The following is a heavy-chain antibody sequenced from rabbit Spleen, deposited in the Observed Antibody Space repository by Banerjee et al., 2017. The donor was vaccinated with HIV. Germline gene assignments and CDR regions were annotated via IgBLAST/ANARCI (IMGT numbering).Heavy chain of an antibody. J-gene: IGHJ4*01. CDR3: ARDKELDIWGYEFNL. Sequence: EESGGGLVKPGGTLTLTCKASGFSLFNYWMCWVRQAPGKGLELIGCIYAGDGSTDDTNWVNGRFTISKTSSTVDLKMTSLTAADTATYFCARDKELDIWGYEFNLWGPGTLVTVS. D-gene: IGHD3-1*01. CDR2: IYAGDGST. CDR1: GFSLFNYW. V-gene: IGHV1S42*01.